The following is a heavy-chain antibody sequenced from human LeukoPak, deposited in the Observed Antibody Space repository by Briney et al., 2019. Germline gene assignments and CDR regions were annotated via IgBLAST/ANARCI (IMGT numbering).Heavy chain of an antibody. Sequence: SVKISCKTSGGTFSSYAISWVRQAPGQGLEWMGGIIPIFGTANYAQKFQGRVTIAADESTSTAYMELSSLRSEDAAVYYCARGGYYGSGSYYPTSQSYGPQEAYYGMDVWGQGTTVTVSS. V-gene: IGHV1-69*13. CDR3: ARGGYYGSGSYYPTSQSYGPQEAYYGMDV. D-gene: IGHD3-10*01. CDR1: GGTFSSYA. CDR2: IIPIFGTA. J-gene: IGHJ6*02.